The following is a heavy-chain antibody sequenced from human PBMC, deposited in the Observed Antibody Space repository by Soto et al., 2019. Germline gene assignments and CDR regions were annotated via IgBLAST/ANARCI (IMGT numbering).Heavy chain of an antibody. J-gene: IGHJ5*02. CDR2: ISAYNGNT. CDR1: GYTFTSYG. CDR3: ARDLIAAAGDNWFDP. D-gene: IGHD6-13*01. Sequence: ASVKVSCKASGYTFTSYGISWVRQAPGQGLEWMGWISAYNGNTNYAQKLQGRVTMTTDTSTSTAYMELRSLRSDDAAVYYCARDLIAAAGDNWFDPWGQGTLVTVS. V-gene: IGHV1-18*01.